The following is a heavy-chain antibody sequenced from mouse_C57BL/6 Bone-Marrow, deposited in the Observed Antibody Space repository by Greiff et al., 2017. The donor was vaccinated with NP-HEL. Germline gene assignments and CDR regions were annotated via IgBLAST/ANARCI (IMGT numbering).Heavy chain of an antibody. Sequence: QVQLQQSGAELARPGASVKMSCKASGYTFTSYTMHWVKQRPGQGLEWIGYINPGSGYTKYNQKFKDKATLTADKSSSTAYMQLSILTSEDSAVYYCATITTVAHFDDWGQGTTLTVSS. J-gene: IGHJ2*01. CDR3: ATITTVAHFDD. CDR2: INPGSGYT. CDR1: GYTFTSYT. V-gene: IGHV1-4*01. D-gene: IGHD1-1*01.